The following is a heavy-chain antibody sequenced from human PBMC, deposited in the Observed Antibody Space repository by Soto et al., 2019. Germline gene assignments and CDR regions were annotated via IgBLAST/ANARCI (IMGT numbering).Heavy chain of an antibody. J-gene: IGHJ4*02. CDR1: GYSFTNFY. CDR2: INPRDGSI. CDR3: IRKALGDPYDF. D-gene: IGHD3-10*01. V-gene: IGHV1-46*03. Sequence: GASVKVSCKASGYSFTNFYIHWVRQAPGQGLEWMGSINPRDGSIDYPQKFQGRVTMTRDTSTSTVYMELSSLRSDDTAVYYCIRKALGDPYDFWGQGALVTVSS.